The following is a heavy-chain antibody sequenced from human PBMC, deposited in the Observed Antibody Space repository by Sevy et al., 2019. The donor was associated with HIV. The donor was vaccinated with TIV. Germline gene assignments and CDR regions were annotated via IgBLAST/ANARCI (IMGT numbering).Heavy chain of an antibody. V-gene: IGHV3-23*01. J-gene: IGHJ4*02. CDR3: AREGCTKPHDY. CDR1: GFTFSKYS. D-gene: IGHD2-8*01. Sequence: GGSLRLSCAASGFTFSKYSMSWIRLTPGKGLGWVSSFSFGCGKINYADSVKGRFTISRDDSRNTFYLQMNSLRAEDTAIYYCAREGCTKPHDYWGQGTVVTVSS. CDR2: FSFGCGKI.